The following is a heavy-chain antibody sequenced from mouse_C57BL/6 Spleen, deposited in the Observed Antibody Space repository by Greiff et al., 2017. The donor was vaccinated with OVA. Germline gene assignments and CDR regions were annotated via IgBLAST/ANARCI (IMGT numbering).Heavy chain of an antibody. CDR2: ISTGGGST. V-gene: IGHV5-12*01. D-gene: IGHD1-1*01. CDR3: ARQGSSYGYFGV. J-gene: IGHJ1*03. CDR1: GFTFSDYY. Sequence: DVKLQESGGGLVQPGGSLKLSCAASGFTFSDYYMYWVRQTPEKRLEWVAYISTGGGSTYYPDTVKGRFTISRDNAKNTLYLQMSRLKSEDTAMYYCARQGSSYGYFGVWGTGTTVTVSS.